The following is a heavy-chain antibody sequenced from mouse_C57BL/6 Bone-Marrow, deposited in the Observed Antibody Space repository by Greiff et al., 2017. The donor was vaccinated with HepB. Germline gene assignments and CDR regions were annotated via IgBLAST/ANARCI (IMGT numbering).Heavy chain of an antibody. CDR2: INPSSGYT. CDR1: GYTFTSYW. Sequence: VQLQQSGAELAKPGASVKLSCKASGYTFTSYWMHWVKQRPGQGLEWIGYINPSSGYTKYNQKFQGTATITADTSSNTAYLQLSSLTSEDTAIYYCARSAYGSSYVFMDYWGQGTSVTVSS. CDR3: ARSAYGSSYVFMDY. V-gene: IGHV1-7*01. D-gene: IGHD1-1*01. J-gene: IGHJ4*01.